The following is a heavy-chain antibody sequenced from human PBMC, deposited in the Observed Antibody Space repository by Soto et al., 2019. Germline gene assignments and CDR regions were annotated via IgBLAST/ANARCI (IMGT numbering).Heavy chain of an antibody. CDR3: ARRDTSGFLRYFDN. CDR1: GGTFSSFINYP. J-gene: IGHJ4*02. D-gene: IGHD3-3*01. Sequence: GASVKVSCKSSGGTFSSFINYPISLLLRAPGQGLEWMGGIVPNVGTVNYAQKFRGKVTITADKSTGTAYMELSSLRSEDTALYYCARRDTSGFLRYFDNWGQGTQVTVSS. CDR2: IVPNVGTV. V-gene: IGHV1-69*06.